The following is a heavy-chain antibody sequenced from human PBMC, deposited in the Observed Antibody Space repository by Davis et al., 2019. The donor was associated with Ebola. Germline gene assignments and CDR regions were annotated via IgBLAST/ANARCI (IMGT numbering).Heavy chain of an antibody. Sequence: PGGSLRLSCAASGFTFSSYAMSWVRQAPGKGLEWVSAISGSGGSTYYADSVKGRFTISRDNSKNTLYLQMNSLRDEDTAVYYCAREAYSGSYPRGRFDPWGQGTLVTVSS. CDR3: AREAYSGSYPRGRFDP. J-gene: IGHJ5*02. CDR1: GFTFSSYA. CDR2: ISGSGGST. V-gene: IGHV3-23*01. D-gene: IGHD1-26*01.